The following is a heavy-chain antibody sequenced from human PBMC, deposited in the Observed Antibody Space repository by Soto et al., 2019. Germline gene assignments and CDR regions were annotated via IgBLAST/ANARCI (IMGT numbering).Heavy chain of an antibody. CDR1: CGSIRGGTYY. Sequence: PSETLSLTCTLSCGSIRGGTYYWGWIRQPPGKGLEWIGSIYYSGTTYYTSSLKSRVTISLDTSENQFSLKLSSVTAADTAVYYCARQADNWFDPWGQGTLVTVSS. J-gene: IGHJ5*02. CDR2: IYYSGTT. V-gene: IGHV4-39*01. CDR3: ARQADNWFDP.